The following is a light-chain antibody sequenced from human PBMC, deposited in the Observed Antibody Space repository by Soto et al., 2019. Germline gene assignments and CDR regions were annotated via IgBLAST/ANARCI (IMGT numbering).Light chain of an antibody. CDR2: QAS. CDR3: QLYSVYSSWT. V-gene: IGKV1-5*03. Sequence: DIEMTQSPSTLSASVGDRVTITCRASESISRWLAWYQQKPGKVPKLLIYQASSLESGVPSRFSGSGSGTEFTLTISSLQTEDFATYYCQLYSVYSSWTFGQGPKV. CDR1: ESISRW. J-gene: IGKJ1*01.